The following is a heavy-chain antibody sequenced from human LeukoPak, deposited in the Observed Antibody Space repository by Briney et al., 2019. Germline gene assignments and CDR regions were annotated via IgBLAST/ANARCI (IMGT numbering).Heavy chain of an antibody. CDR1: GGSISSGGYY. D-gene: IGHD3-3*01. CDR3: ARERSRIFGVVDRAFDI. J-gene: IGHJ3*02. CDR2: IYHSGST. V-gene: IGHV4-30-2*01. Sequence: PSQTLSLTCTVSGGSISSGGYYWSWIRQPPGKGLEWIGYIYHSGSTYYNPSLKSRVTISVDRSKNQFSLQLSSVTAADTAVYYCARERSRIFGVVDRAFDIWGQGTMVTVSS.